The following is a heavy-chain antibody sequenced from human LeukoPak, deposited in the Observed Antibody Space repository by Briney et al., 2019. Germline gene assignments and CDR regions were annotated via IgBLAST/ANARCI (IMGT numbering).Heavy chain of an antibody. CDR1: GGSISSSSYY. CDR2: IYSGGDT. CDR3: AKERSLEIAVAGTIFDH. D-gene: IGHD6-19*01. J-gene: IGHJ4*02. V-gene: IGHV3-66*01. Sequence: ETLSLTCTVSGGSISSSSYYWGWVRQAPGKGLEWVSVIYSGGDTYYADSVKGRFTISRDNSKNMIYLEMSGLKAEDTAVYYCAKERSLEIAVAGTIFDHWGQGTLVTVSS.